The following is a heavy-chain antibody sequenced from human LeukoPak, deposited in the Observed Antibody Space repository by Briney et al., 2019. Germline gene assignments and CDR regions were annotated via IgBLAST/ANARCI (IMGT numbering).Heavy chain of an antibody. D-gene: IGHD6-19*01. J-gene: IGHJ4*02. CDR1: GFTFSSYA. CDR3: AKDLWPAKMAGDFDY. CDR2: ISGSGGST. Sequence: GGSLRLSCAASGFTFSSYAMSWVRQAPGKGLEWVSAISGSGGSTYYADSVKGRFTISRDNSKNTLYLQMNSLRAEDTAVYYCAKDLWPAKMAGDFDYWGQGTLVTVSS. V-gene: IGHV3-23*01.